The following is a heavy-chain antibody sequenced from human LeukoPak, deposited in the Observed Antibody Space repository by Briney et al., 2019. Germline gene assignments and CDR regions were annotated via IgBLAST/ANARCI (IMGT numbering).Heavy chain of an antibody. Sequence: SVKVSCKASGGTFSSYAISWVRQAPGQGLEWMGGIIPIFGTANYAQKFQGRVTITADESTSTAYMELSSLRSEDTAVYYCARSRSIVGAQGGFDYWGQGTLVTVSS. J-gene: IGHJ4*02. D-gene: IGHD1-26*01. CDR2: IIPIFGTA. CDR1: GGTFSSYA. CDR3: ARSRSIVGAQGGFDY. V-gene: IGHV1-69*13.